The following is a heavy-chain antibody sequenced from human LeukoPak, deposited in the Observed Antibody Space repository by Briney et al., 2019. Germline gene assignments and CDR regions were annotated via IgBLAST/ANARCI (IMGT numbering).Heavy chain of an antibody. J-gene: IGHJ5*02. CDR3: AKAGRACTSSGCYTTVTWFDP. CDR1: GFTFSSYW. Sequence: GGSLRLSCAASGFTFSSYWMHWVRRAPGKGLVWVSRINGDGSSTSYADSVKGRFTISRDNAKNTLYLQMNSLRAEDTAVYYCAKAGRACTSSGCYTTVTWFDPWGQGTLVTVSS. V-gene: IGHV3-74*01. D-gene: IGHD2-8*01. CDR2: INGDGSST.